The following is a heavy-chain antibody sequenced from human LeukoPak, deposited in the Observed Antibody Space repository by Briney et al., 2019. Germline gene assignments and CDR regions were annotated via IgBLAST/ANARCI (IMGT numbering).Heavy chain of an antibody. CDR3: ARGYYDILTGYYPYYFDY. V-gene: IGHV4-30-2*01. J-gene: IGHJ4*02. Sequence: SETLSLTCAVSGGSISSGGYSWSWIRQPPGKGLEWIGYIYHSGSTYYNPSLKSRVTISVDRSKNQFSLKLSSVTAADTAVYYCARGYYDILTGYYPYYFDYWGQGTLVTVSS. D-gene: IGHD3-9*01. CDR1: GGSISSGGYS. CDR2: IYHSGST.